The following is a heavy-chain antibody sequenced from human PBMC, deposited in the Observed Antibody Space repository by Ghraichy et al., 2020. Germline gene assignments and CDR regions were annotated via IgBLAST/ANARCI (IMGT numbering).Heavy chain of an antibody. Sequence: SQTRSLTCQVSGGSISRSTYYWGWIRQPPGKGLEWIGSFYYSGRTYYNSSLKSRVTISVDTSKNQFSLKLSSVTAADTAMYYCARLHYYNSREDFWGQGTLVTVSS. D-gene: IGHD3-10*01. CDR3: ARLHYYNSREDF. CDR1: GGSISRSTYY. CDR2: FYYSGRT. J-gene: IGHJ4*02. V-gene: IGHV4-39*01.